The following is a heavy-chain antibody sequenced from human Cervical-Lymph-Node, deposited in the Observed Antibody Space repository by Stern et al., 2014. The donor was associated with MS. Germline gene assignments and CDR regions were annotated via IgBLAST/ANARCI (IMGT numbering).Heavy chain of an antibody. V-gene: IGHV4-61*02. CDR1: GGSISSGSDY. CDR3: ASGYRIFDY. CDR2: IHPSGSA. D-gene: IGHD5-18*01. Sequence: QVQLVQSGPGLVKPSQTLSLTCTVSGGSISSGSDYWSWIRQPVGKGLEWIGRIHPSGSAFYTPSLKSRVTISTDTSMNQFSLELNSATAADTAIYYCASGYRIFDYWGQGILVTVSS. J-gene: IGHJ4*02.